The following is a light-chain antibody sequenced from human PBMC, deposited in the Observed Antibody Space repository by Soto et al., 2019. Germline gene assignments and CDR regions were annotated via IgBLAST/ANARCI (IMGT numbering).Light chain of an antibody. CDR2: YDS. CDR1: NIGSKS. Sequence: SSELTQPPSVSVAPGKTARITCGGNNIGSKSVHWYQQKPGQAPVLVIYYDSDRPSGIPERFSGSNSGNTATLTISRVEAGDEADYYCQVWDSSSDLLYVFGTGTKLTVL. J-gene: IGLJ1*01. V-gene: IGLV3-21*04. CDR3: QVWDSSSDLLYV.